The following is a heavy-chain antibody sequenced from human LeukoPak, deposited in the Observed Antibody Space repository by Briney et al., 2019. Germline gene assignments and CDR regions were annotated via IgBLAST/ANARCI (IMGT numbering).Heavy chain of an antibody. D-gene: IGHD6-19*01. Sequence: PSETLSLTCTVSGGSISSYYWSWIRQPAGKGLEWIGRIYTSGSTNYNPSLKSRVTMSVDTSKNQFSLKLSSVTAADTAVYYCARDRGSGWSPNFDYWGQGTLVTVSS. J-gene: IGHJ4*02. CDR3: ARDRGSGWSPNFDY. CDR1: GGSISSYY. CDR2: IYTSGST. V-gene: IGHV4-4*07.